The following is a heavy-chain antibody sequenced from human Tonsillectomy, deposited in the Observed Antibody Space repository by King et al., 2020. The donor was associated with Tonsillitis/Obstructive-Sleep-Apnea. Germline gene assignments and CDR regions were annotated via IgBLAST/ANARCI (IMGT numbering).Heavy chain of an antibody. CDR1: GFTVSSSY. CDR2: IYSGGST. Sequence: DVQLVESGGGLIQPGGSLRLSCAASGFTVSSSYMRWVRQAPGKGLEWVSVIYSGGSTYYADSVKGRFTISRDNSKNTLYLQMNSLRAEDTAVYYCAREGQYYYYMDVWGKGTTVTVSS. CDR3: AREGQYYYYMDV. J-gene: IGHJ6*03. V-gene: IGHV3-53*01.